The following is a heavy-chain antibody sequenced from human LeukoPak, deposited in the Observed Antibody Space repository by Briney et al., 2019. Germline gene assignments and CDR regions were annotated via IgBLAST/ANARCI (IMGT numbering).Heavy chain of an antibody. CDR1: GYTFTGYY. CDR2: INPNSGGT. CDR3: ARGKLAAPGRTGYNWFDP. V-gene: IGHV1-2*02. D-gene: IGHD6-13*01. J-gene: IGHJ5*02. Sequence: ASVKVTCKASGYTFTGYYIHWVRQAPGQGLEWMGWINPNSGGTNYAQKFQGRVAMPRDTSITTAYMELSGLRSDDTAIYYCARGKLAAPGRTGYNWFDPWGQGTLVTVSS.